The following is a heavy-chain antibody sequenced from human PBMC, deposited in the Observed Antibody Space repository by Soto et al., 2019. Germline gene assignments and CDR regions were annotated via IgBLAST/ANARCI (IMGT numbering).Heavy chain of an antibody. CDR3: ASSWDDFWSGSPNFDY. V-gene: IGHV1-46*03. Sequence: ASVKVSCKASGYTFTSYYMHWVRQAPGQGHEWMGIINPSGGSTSYAQKFQGRVTMTRDTSTSTVYMELSSLRSEDTAVYYCASSWDDFWSGSPNFDYWGQGTLVTVSS. J-gene: IGHJ4*02. D-gene: IGHD3-3*01. CDR2: INPSGGST. CDR1: GYTFTSYY.